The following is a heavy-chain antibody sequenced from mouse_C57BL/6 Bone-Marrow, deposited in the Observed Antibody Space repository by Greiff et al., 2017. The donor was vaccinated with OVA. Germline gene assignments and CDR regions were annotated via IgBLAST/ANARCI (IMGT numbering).Heavy chain of an antibody. V-gene: IGHV5-6*01. J-gene: IGHJ1*03. Sequence: EVQLVESGGDLVKPGGSLKLSCAASGFTFSSYGMSWVRQTPDKRLEWVATISSGGSYTYYPDSVKGRFTISRDNAKNTLYLQMSSLKSEDTAMYYCARQRDERYFDVWGTGTTVTVSS. CDR1: GFTFSSYG. CDR3: ARQRDERYFDV. CDR2: ISSGGSYT.